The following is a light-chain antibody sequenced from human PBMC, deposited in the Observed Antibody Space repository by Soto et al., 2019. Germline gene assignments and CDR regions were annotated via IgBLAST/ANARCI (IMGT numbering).Light chain of an antibody. V-gene: IGKV3-15*01. CDR1: QSVSSN. J-gene: IGKJ1*01. CDR3: QHYNYWPPWT. CDR2: GAS. Sequence: IVMTQSPATLSVSPGERATLSCWASQSVSSNLAWYQQKPGQAPRLLIYGASTRATSIPARFSGSGSGTEFTLTISSLQSEDFAVYYCQHYNYWPPWTFGQGTKVDI.